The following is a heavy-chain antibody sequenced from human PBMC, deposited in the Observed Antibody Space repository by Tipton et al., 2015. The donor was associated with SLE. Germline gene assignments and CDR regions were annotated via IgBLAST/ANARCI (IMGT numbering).Heavy chain of an antibody. CDR1: GGSISSGSYY. Sequence: LRLSCTVSGGSISSGSYYWSWIRQPPGKGLEWIGYIYYSGSTNYNPSLKSRVTISVDTSKNQFSLKLSSVTAADTAVYYCARGSHYYYDCGMDVWGQGATVTVSS. V-gene: IGHV4-61*01. CDR2: IYYSGST. CDR3: ARGSHYYYDCGMDV. J-gene: IGHJ6*02.